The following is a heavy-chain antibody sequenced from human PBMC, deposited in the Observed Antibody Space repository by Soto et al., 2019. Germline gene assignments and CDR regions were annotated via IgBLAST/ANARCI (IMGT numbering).Heavy chain of an antibody. V-gene: IGHV4-30-4*01. J-gene: IGHJ4*02. CDR2: IYYSGST. CDR3: ARVDCSGVSCCVDY. CDR1: GGSISSGDYY. D-gene: IGHD2-15*01. Sequence: QVQLQESGPGLVKPSQTLSLTCTVSGGSISSGDYYWHWIRQPPGKGLEWIGYIYYSGSTSYNPSLKSRVTISVDRSKNQFSLKLSSVTAADTAVYYCARVDCSGVSCCVDYWGQGTLVTVSS.